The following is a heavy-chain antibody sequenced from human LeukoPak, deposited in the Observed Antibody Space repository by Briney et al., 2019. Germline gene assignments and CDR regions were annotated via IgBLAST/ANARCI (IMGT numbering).Heavy chain of an antibody. CDR2: IYYSGST. CDR3: ARDLPLEFEYSSPRGAFDI. CDR1: GDSISSGDYY. Sequence: SQTLSLTCTVSGDSISSGDYYWSWIRQPPGKGLEWIAYIYYSGSTYYNPSLKSRVTMSLDTSKNQFSLRLSSVTAADTAVYYCARDLPLEFEYSSPRGAFDIWGQGTMVTVSS. J-gene: IGHJ3*02. V-gene: IGHV4-30-4*08. D-gene: IGHD6-6*01.